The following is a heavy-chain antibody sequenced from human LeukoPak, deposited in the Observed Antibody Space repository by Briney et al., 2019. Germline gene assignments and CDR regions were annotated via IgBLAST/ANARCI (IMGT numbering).Heavy chain of an antibody. J-gene: IGHJ5*02. Sequence: PSETLSLTCTVSGGSISSYYWSWIRQPPGKGLEWIGYIYYSGNTNYNPSLESRVTISIDTSKNQLSLKLNSVTAADTAVYYCASEGVSSGCFDPWGQGTLVTVSS. CDR2: IYYSGNT. V-gene: IGHV4-59*01. CDR3: ASEGVSSGCFDP. CDR1: GGSISSYY. D-gene: IGHD2-8*01.